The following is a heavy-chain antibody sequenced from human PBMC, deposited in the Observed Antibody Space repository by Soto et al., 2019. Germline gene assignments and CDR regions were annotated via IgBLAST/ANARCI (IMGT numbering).Heavy chain of an antibody. CDR1: GYTFTSYA. V-gene: IGHV1-3*01. CDR3: ARGLASSSSWYFFDY. D-gene: IGHD6-13*01. CDR2: INAGNGNT. Sequence: QVQLVQSGAEVKKPGASVKVSCKASGYTFTSYAMHWVRQAPGQRLEWMGWINAGNGNTKYSQKFQGRVTITRDTSVSTAYMELGSLRSEDTAVYYCARGLASSSSWYFFDYWGQGTLVTVSS. J-gene: IGHJ4*02.